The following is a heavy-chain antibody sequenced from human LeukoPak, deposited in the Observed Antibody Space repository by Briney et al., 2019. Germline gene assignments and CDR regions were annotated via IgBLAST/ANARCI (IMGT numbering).Heavy chain of an antibody. CDR2: IYYSGST. CDR1: GGSISSYY. V-gene: IGHV4-59*08. CDR3: ARHASFVVVAAKNYYSYPMDV. D-gene: IGHD2-15*01. Sequence: PSETLSLTCTVSGGSISSYYWSWIRQPPGKGLEWIAYIYYSGSTNYNPSLKSRVTISIDPSKSQVSLKLSSVTAADTAVYYCARHASFVVVAAKNYYSYPMDVWGQGTTVTVSS. J-gene: IGHJ6*02.